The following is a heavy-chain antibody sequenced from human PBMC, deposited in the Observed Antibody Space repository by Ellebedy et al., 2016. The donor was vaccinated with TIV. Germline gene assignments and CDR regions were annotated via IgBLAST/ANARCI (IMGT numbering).Heavy chain of an antibody. CDR3: EAEAPISDSSGYLHPH. D-gene: IGHD3-22*01. Sequence: SETLSLXCNFSGASISRYYWSWIRQLAGKGLEWIGHIHTSGTTNYNPSLKSRVTMSVDTSRNQFSLKLTSVTAADTAVYYCEAEAPISDSSGYLHPHWGQGTLVTVSS. V-gene: IGHV4-4*07. CDR2: IHTSGTT. J-gene: IGHJ4*02. CDR1: GASISRYY.